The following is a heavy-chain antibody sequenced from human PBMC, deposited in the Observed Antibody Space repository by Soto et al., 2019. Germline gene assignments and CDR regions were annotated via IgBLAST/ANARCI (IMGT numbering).Heavy chain of an antibody. D-gene: IGHD6-19*01. CDR1: GCSIISYY. CDR2: IYYSGSI. V-gene: IGHV4-59*08. J-gene: IGHJ4*02. CDR3: ARYSSGWYFDY. Sequence: SETLSLTCTVSGCSIISYYWSWIRQPPGKGLEWIGYIYYSGSINYNPSLKSRVTISVDTSKNQFSLKLSSVTAADTAVYYCARYSSGWYFDYWGQGTLVTVS.